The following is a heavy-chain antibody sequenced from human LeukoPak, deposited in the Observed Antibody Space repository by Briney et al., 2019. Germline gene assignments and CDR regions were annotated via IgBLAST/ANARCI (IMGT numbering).Heavy chain of an antibody. D-gene: IGHD6-13*01. Sequence: SETLSLTCAVSGGSISSSNWWSWVRQPPGKGLEWIGEIYHSGSTNYNPSLKSRVTISVDKSKNQFSLKLSSVTAADTAVYYCARGLEHSSSWYGGSRWFDPWGQGTLVTVSS. CDR2: IYHSGST. CDR3: ARGLEHSSSWYGGSRWFDP. CDR1: GGSISSSNW. V-gene: IGHV4-4*02. J-gene: IGHJ5*02.